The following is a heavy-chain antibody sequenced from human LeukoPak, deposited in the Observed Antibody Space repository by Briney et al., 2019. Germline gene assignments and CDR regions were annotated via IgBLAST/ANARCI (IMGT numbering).Heavy chain of an antibody. Sequence: GESLKISCTGSGYSFTNYWIAWVRQRPGKGLEWMGITYPGDSDTRYSPSFQGQVTISADKSISTAYLQWSSLKASDTAMYFCAKKRGGYNDAELDYWGQGTLVTVSS. D-gene: IGHD5-24*01. V-gene: IGHV5-51*01. CDR1: GYSFTNYW. CDR2: TYPGDSDT. J-gene: IGHJ4*02. CDR3: AKKRGGYNDAELDY.